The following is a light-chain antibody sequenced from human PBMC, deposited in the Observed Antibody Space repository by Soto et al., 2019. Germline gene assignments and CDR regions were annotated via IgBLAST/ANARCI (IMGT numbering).Light chain of an antibody. CDR1: QSITSY. J-gene: IGKJ2*01. Sequence: DIQMTQSPSSLSASVGDRVTITCRASQSITSYLNWYQQRPGKAPKLLIYAASSLQSGVPSRFSGSGSGTDFTLTISSLQPEDFATYYCQQSYSNLRTFGQGTKLEI. CDR2: AAS. CDR3: QQSYSNLRT. V-gene: IGKV1-39*01.